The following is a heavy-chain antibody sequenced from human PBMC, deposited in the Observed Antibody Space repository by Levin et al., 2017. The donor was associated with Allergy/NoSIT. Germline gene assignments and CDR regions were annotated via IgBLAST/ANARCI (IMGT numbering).Heavy chain of an antibody. CDR3: ARDQGSSWYGVYYYYGMDV. CDR1: GFTFSSYG. Sequence: GGSLRLSCAASGFTFSSYGMHWVRQAPGKGLEWVAVIWYDGSNKYYADSVKGRFTISRDNSKNTLYLQMNSLRAEDTAVYYCARDQGSSWYGVYYYYGMDVWGQGTTVTVSS. D-gene: IGHD6-13*01. J-gene: IGHJ6*02. CDR2: IWYDGSNK. V-gene: IGHV3-33*01.